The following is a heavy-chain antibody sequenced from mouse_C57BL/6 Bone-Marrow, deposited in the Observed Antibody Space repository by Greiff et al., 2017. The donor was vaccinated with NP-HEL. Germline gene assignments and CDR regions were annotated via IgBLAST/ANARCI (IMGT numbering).Heavy chain of an antibody. V-gene: IGHV1-50*01. CDR1: GYTFTSYW. CDR2: IDPSDSYT. Sequence: QVQLQQSGAELVKPGASVKLSCKASGYTFTSYWMQWVKQRPGQGLEWIGEIDPSDSYTNYNQKFKGKATLTVDTSSSTAYMQLSSLTSEDSAVYYCARGDYWGKGTTLTVSS. J-gene: IGHJ2*01. CDR3: ARGDY.